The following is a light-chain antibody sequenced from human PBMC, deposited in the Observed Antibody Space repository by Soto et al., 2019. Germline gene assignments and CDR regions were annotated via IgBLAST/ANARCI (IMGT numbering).Light chain of an antibody. CDR3: QQYINWPRGTLT. V-gene: IGKV3-15*01. CDR2: GAS. Sequence: EIVMTQSPATLSVSPGERATLSCRASQSGSSNLAWYQLKPGQAPRLLIYGASTRATGIPARFSGSGSGTEFTLTISSLQSEDFAVYYCQQYINWPRGTLTFGPGTKVDIK. J-gene: IGKJ3*01. CDR1: QSGSSN.